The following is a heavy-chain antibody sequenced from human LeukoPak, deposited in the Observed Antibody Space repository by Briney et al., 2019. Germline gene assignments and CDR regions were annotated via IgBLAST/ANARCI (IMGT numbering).Heavy chain of an antibody. CDR2: ISSSGSTI. J-gene: IGHJ4*02. CDR3: ARGGYSPRDGYNFNFDY. CDR1: GFTFSSYE. V-gene: IGHV3-48*03. Sequence: GGSLRLSCAASGFTFSSYELNWVRQAPGKGLEWVSYISSSGSTIYYADSVKGRFTISRDNAKNSLYLQMNSLRAEDTAVYYCARGGYSPRDGYNFNFDYWGQGTLVTVSS. D-gene: IGHD5-24*01.